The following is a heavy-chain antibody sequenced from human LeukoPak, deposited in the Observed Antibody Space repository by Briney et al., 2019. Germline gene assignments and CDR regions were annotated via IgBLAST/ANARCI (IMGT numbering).Heavy chain of an antibody. CDR3: GANPAVVPAAMPGIPYYYYGMDV. J-gene: IGHJ6*02. CDR1: GGSFSGCY. V-gene: IGHV4-34*01. D-gene: IGHD2-2*01. CDR2: INHSGST. Sequence: SETLSLTCAVYGGSFSGCYWSWIRQPPGKGLEWIGEINHSGSTNYNPSLKSRVTISVDTSKNQFSLKLSSVTAADTAVYYCGANPAVVPAAMPGIPYYYYGMDVWGQGTTVTVSS.